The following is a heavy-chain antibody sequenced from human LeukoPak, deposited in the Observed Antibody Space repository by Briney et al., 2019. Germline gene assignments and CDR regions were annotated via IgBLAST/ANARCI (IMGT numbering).Heavy chain of an antibody. CDR2: INHSGST. D-gene: IGHD3-22*01. J-gene: IGHJ4*02. CDR1: GGSFSGYY. CDR3: AREILYDSTGYSV. V-gene: IGHV4-34*01. Sequence: PSETLSLTCAVYGGSFSGYYWSWIRQPPGKGLEWIGEINHSGSTNYNPSLKIRVTVSVDTSKNQFSLKLRSVTAADTAVYYCAREILYDSTGYSVWGQGTLVTVSS.